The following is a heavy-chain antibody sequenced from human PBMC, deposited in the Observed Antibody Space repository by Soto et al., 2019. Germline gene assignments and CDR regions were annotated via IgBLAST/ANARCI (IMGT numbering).Heavy chain of an antibody. CDR2: IVVGSGNT. CDR1: GFTFTSSA. J-gene: IGHJ1*01. D-gene: IGHD1-26*01. V-gene: IGHV1-58*01. CDR3: AADWYSGSNLPPRH. Sequence: SVKVSCKASGFTFTSSAVQWLRQARGQRLEWIGWIVVGSGNTNYAQKFQERVTITRDMSTSTAYMELSSLRSEDTAVYYCAADWYSGSNLPPRHWGQGTLVTVSS.